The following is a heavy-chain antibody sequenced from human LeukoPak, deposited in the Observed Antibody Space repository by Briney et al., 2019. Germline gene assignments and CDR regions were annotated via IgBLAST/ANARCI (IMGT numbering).Heavy chain of an antibody. CDR3: AKGSRRYDSSGYSAGIYFDY. D-gene: IGHD3-22*01. CDR1: GFTFDDYA. V-gene: IGHV3-9*01. J-gene: IGHJ4*02. Sequence: GGSLRLSCAASGFTFDDYAMHWVRQAPGKGLEWVLGISWNSGSIGYADSVKGRFTISRDNAKNSLYLQMNSLRAEDTALYYCAKGSRRYDSSGYSAGIYFDYWGQGTLVTVSS. CDR2: ISWNSGSI.